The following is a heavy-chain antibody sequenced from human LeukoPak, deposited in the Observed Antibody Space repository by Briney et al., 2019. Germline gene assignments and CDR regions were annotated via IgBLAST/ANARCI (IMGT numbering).Heavy chain of an antibody. CDR2: IRSKANNYAT. J-gene: IGHJ6*02. Sequence: PGGSLKLSCAASGFTFSGSAIHWVRQASGQGLEWVGHIRSKANNYATAYAASVKGRFTISRDDPKNTAYLQMNSLKTEDTAVYYCTSPIHYGDYDYFYGTDVWGQGTTVTVSS. CDR1: GFTFSGSA. CDR3: TSPIHYGDYDYFYGTDV. V-gene: IGHV3-73*01. D-gene: IGHD4-17*01.